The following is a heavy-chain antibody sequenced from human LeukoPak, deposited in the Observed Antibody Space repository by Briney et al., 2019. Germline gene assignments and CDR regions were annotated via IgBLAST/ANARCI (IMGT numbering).Heavy chain of an antibody. D-gene: IGHD2-15*01. J-gene: IGHJ4*02. CDR1: GYTLTELS. Sequence: ASVKVSCKVSGYTLTELSMHWVRQAPGKGLEWMGGFDPEDGETIYAQKFQGRVTMIEDTSTDTPYMELSSLRSEDTAVYYCATLPIGVVVAATQSDYWGQGTLVTVSS. CDR3: ATLPIGVVVAATQSDY. CDR2: FDPEDGET. V-gene: IGHV1-24*01.